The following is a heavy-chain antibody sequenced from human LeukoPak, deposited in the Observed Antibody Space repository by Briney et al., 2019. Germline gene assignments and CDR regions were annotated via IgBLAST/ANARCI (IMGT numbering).Heavy chain of an antibody. D-gene: IGHD6-19*01. V-gene: IGHV3-13*01. CDR2: IGIAGDT. J-gene: IGHJ5*02. CDR3: AKDSHSGWYYDQ. Sequence: TGGSLRLSCAASLVIVRTHDMHCVRQPIGKSLEWVSAIGIAGDTNYLDSVKGRFTISRDDDKNSFYLQMNSLRVGDAGMYFCAKDSHSGWYYDQWGQGTLVTVSS. CDR1: LVIVRTHD.